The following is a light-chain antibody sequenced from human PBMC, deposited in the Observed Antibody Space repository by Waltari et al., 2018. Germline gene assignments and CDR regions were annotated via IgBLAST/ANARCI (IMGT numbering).Light chain of an antibody. CDR3: QSYDNTLSDVL. Sequence: QSVLTQPPSVSEAPGQRVTISCTGSRSNIGAGYDVHWYQHIPGTAPKLLIYGNGNRPSGVPDRFSGSRPGTSASLAITGLQAEDEADYYCQSYDNTLSDVLFGGGTKLTVL. CDR2: GNG. V-gene: IGLV1-40*01. J-gene: IGLJ2*01. CDR1: RSNIGAGYD.